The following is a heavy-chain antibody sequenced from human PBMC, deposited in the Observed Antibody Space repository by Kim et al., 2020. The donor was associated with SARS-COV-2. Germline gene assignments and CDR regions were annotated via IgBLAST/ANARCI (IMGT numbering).Heavy chain of an antibody. CDR2: LNPNSGGT. V-gene: IGHV1-2*02. J-gene: IGHJ5*02. CDR3: ARLPRTRITMVRGVIPWFDP. Sequence: ASVKVSCKASGYTFTGYYMHWVRQAPGQGLEWMGWLNPNSGGTNYAQKFQGRVTMTRDTSISTAYMELSRLRSDDTAVYYCARLPRTRITMVRGVIPWFDPWGQGTLGTVSS. D-gene: IGHD3-10*01. CDR1: GYTFTGYY.